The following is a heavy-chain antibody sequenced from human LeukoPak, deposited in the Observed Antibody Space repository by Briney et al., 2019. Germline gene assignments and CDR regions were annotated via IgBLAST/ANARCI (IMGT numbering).Heavy chain of an antibody. CDR2: ISSSSIYI. J-gene: IGHJ3*02. CDR3: ARGRVGQWLVDAFDI. D-gene: IGHD6-19*01. V-gene: IGHV3-21*01. CDR1: GFTFNTYT. Sequence: GGSLRLSCAASGFTFNTYTINWVRQAPGKGLEWVSSISSSSIYIYYADSLKGRFTISRNNAKNSLYLHIDSLRAEDTAVYYCARGRVGQWLVDAFDIWGQGTMVTVSS.